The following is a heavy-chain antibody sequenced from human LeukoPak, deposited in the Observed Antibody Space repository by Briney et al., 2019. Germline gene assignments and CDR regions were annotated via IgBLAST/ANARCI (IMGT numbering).Heavy chain of an antibody. CDR2: INPSGGST. Sequence: ASVKVSCKASGYTFTSYYMHWERQAPGQGLEWMGIINPSGGSTSYAQKFQGRVTMTRDTSTSTVYMELSSLRSEDTAVYYCARGPEEFIRSGSPFDYWGQGTLVTVSS. V-gene: IGHV1-46*01. D-gene: IGHD3-3*01. CDR1: GYTFTSYY. CDR3: ARGPEEFIRSGSPFDY. J-gene: IGHJ4*02.